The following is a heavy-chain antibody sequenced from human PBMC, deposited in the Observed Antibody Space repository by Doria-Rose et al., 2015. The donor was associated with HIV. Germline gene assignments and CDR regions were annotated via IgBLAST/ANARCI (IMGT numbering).Heavy chain of an antibody. CDR2: IWYDGSNK. CDR3: AKCIWGSSLIDVFDM. V-gene: IGHV3-33*06. Sequence: SGGGVVQPGRSLRLSCAASGFTFSSHGMHWVRQAPGKGLEWVATIWYDGSNKYYADSVKGRSTISRDNSRSTLYLQVNSLRAEDTTVYYCAKCIWGSSLIDVFDMWGQGTMVTVSS. J-gene: IGHJ3*02. CDR1: GFTFSSHG. D-gene: IGHD3-16*01.